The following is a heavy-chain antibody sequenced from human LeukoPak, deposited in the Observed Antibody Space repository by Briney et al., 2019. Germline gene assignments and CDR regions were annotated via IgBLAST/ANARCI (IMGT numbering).Heavy chain of an antibody. CDR2: ISSSSSTI. Sequence: PGGSLRLSCAASGFTFSSYSMNWVRQAPGKGLEWVSYISSSSSTIYYADSVKGRLTISRDNAKNSLYLQMNSLRAEDTAVYYCARDNDYVWGSYRYTGGYYFDYWGQGTLVTVSS. CDR1: GFTFSSYS. V-gene: IGHV3-48*01. D-gene: IGHD3-16*02. J-gene: IGHJ4*02. CDR3: ARDNDYVWGSYRYTGGYYFDY.